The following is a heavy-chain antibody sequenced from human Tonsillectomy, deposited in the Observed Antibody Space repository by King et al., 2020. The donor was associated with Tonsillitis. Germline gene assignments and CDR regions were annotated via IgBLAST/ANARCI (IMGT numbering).Heavy chain of an antibody. Sequence: EVQLVESGGGLVQPGRSLRLSCAASGFTFDDYAMHWVRQAPGKGLEWVSGISWNSGRIGYSDSVKGRFTISRDNAKNSLYLQLNSLRAEDTAFYFCAKPHTKTYYYDSSGFDVFDIWGQGTMVTVSS. D-gene: IGHD3-22*01. J-gene: IGHJ3*02. CDR2: ISWNSGRI. CDR1: GFTFDDYA. CDR3: AKPHTKTYYYDSSGFDVFDI. V-gene: IGHV3-9*01.